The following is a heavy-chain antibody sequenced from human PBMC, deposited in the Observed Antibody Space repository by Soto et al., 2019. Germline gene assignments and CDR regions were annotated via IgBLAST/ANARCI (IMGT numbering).Heavy chain of an antibody. Sequence: GGSLRLSCAASGFTFSSYGMHWVRQAPGEGLEWVAVISYDGSNKYYADSVKGRFTISRDNSKNTLYLQMNSLRAEDTAVYYCARDQGDCSGGSCYHVAYYYYYGMDVWGQGTTVTVSS. J-gene: IGHJ6*02. D-gene: IGHD2-15*01. CDR3: ARDQGDCSGGSCYHVAYYYYYGMDV. V-gene: IGHV3-30*03. CDR2: ISYDGSNK. CDR1: GFTFSSYG.